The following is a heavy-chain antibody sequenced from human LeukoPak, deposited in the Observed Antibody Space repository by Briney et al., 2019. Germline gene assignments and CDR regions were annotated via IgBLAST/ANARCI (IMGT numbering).Heavy chain of an antibody. Sequence: PGGSLRLSCAASGFTFSDYWMSWVRQAPGKGLEWVANIKQDGSEKSYLDSVEGRFSISRDNVENSLYLQMNSLRAEDTAVYYCARDWPSEWQQLPDYDAVDIWGQGTMVTVSS. J-gene: IGHJ3*02. D-gene: IGHD6-13*01. CDR2: IKQDGSEK. V-gene: IGHV3-7*05. CDR3: ARDWPSEWQQLPDYDAVDI. CDR1: GFTFSDYW.